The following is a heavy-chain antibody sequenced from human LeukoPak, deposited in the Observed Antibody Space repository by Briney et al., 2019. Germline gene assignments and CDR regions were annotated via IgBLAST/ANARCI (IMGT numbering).Heavy chain of an antibody. CDR1: GGSSSSYY. J-gene: IGHJ4*02. V-gene: IGHV4-59*01. CDR2: IYYSGST. CDR3: ARGGSSWTHY. Sequence: SETLSLTCTVSGGSSSSYYWSWIRQPPGKGLEWIGNIYYSGSTNYNPSLKSRVTISVDTSKNEFSLKVSSVTAADTAVYYCARGGSSWTHYWGQGTLVTVSS. D-gene: IGHD6-13*01.